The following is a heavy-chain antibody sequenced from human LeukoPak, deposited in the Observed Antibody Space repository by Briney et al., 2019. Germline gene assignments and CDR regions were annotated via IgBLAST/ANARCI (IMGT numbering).Heavy chain of an antibody. J-gene: IGHJ4*02. D-gene: IGHD5-24*01. CDR3: ARIRWLQLGYFDS. V-gene: IGHV4-39*07. CDR1: GGSISSSGYC. Sequence: SETLSLTCTVSGGSISSSGYCWGWIRQPPGKGLEWIGSIYHSGSTYYNPSLKSRVTISVDTSKNQFSLKLTSVTAADTAVYYCARIRWLQLGYFDSWGQGTLVTVSS. CDR2: IYHSGST.